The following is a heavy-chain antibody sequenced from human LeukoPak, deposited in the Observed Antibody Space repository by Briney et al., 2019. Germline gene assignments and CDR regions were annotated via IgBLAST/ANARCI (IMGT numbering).Heavy chain of an antibody. CDR1: GFAFNTYA. Sequence: GRSLRLSCAASGFAFNTYAMHWVRQAPGQGLEWVALIWHDGSHKFYSNSVRGQFTISRDNSKNTVSVQMNNLRPEDTAVYYCAREIFGSGSSPDFWGQGTLVTVSS. CDR3: AREIFGSGSSPDF. V-gene: IGHV3-33*01. D-gene: IGHD3-10*01. CDR2: IWHDGSHK. J-gene: IGHJ4*02.